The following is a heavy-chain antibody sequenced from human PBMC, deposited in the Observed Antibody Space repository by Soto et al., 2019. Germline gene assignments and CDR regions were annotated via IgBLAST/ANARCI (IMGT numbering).Heavy chain of an antibody. CDR2: IIPGSGTA. V-gene: IGHV1-69*05. D-gene: IGHD2-15*01. Sequence: ASVKVSCKASGGTFSSYAISWVRQAPGQGLEWMGGIIPGSGTANYAQKFQGRVTITRDKSTTTAYMELSSLRSEDTAVYYCAAEVFCSGGSCYSEHYWGQGTLVTVSS. J-gene: IGHJ4*02. CDR3: AAEVFCSGGSCYSEHY. CDR1: GGTFSSYA.